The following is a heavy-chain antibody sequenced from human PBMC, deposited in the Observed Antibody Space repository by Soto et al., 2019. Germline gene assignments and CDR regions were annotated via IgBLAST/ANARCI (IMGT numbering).Heavy chain of an antibody. CDR3: ARDASSSRLNWFAP. CDR2: ISAYNGNT. CDR1: GYTFTSYG. Sequence: ASVKVSCKASGYTFTSYGISWVRHAPGQGLEWMGWISAYNGNTNYAQKLQGRVTMTTDTSTSTAYMELRSLRSDDTAVYYCARDASSSRLNWFAPWGQGTLVTVSS. J-gene: IGHJ5*02. V-gene: IGHV1-18*01. D-gene: IGHD6-13*01.